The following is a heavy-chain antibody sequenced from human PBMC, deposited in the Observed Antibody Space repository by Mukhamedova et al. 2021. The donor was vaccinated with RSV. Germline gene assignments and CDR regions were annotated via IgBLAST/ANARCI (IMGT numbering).Heavy chain of an antibody. CDR3: AKDRLGDLAGPIDY. CDR2: IGWNGNNI. J-gene: IGHJ4*02. D-gene: IGHD3-10*01. Sequence: VRQGPGKGLEWVSGIGWNGNNIGYADSVKGRFTISRDNAKNSLYLQMDSLRGADTAFYYCAKDRLGDLAGPIDYWGQGTLVTVSS. V-gene: IGHV3-9*01.